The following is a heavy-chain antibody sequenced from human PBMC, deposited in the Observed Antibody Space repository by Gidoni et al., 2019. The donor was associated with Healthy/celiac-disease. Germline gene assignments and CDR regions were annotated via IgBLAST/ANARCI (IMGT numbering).Heavy chain of an antibody. J-gene: IGHJ6*02. CDR3: ARDIIAGLYYYYYGMDV. CDR2: ISSSGSTI. D-gene: IGHD6-13*01. CDR1: GFTFSSYE. Sequence: EVQLVESGGGLVQPGGSLRLSCAASGFTFSSYEMNWVRQAPGKGLEWVSYISSSGSTIYYADSVKGRFTISRDNAKNSLYLQMNSLRAEDTAVYYCARDIIAGLYYYYYGMDVWGQGTTVTVSS. V-gene: IGHV3-48*03.